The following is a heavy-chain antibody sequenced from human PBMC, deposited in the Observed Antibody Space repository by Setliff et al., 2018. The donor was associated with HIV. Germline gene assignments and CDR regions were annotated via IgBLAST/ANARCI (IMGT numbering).Heavy chain of an antibody. CDR3: ARLSKYYDFWTPDS. CDR2: IWPDDSDT. D-gene: IGHD3-3*01. Sequence: GESLKISCQASGYSFTNYWVGWVRQMPGNGLEWVGLIWPDDSDTIYSPSFQGQVTLSVDKSISTAYLQWSSLKAPDTAMYYCARLSKYYDFWTPDSWGQGTLVTVSS. J-gene: IGHJ4*02. CDR1: GYSFTNYW. V-gene: IGHV5-51*01.